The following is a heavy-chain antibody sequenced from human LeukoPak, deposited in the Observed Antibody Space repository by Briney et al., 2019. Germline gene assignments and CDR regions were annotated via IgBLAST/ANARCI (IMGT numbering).Heavy chain of an antibody. CDR1: GGSFSGYY. D-gene: IGHD2-2*01. V-gene: IGHV4-34*01. J-gene: IGHJ1*01. CDR3: ARGAVVPAAITL. Sequence: PSETLSLTCAVYGGSFSGYYWSWIRQPPGKGLEWIGEINHSGSTNYNPSLKSRVTISVDTSKNQFSLKLSSVTAADTAVYYCARGAVVPAAITLWGQGTLVTVSS. CDR2: INHSGST.